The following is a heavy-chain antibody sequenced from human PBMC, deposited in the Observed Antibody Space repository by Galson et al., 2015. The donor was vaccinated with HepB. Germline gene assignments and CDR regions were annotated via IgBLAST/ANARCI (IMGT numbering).Heavy chain of an antibody. Sequence: SLRLSCAASGFTFSSYAMHWVRQAPGKGLEWVAVISYDGSNKYYADSVKGRFTISRDNSKNTLYLQMNSLRAEDTAVYYCARDHYGCVNYWGQGTLVTVSS. V-gene: IGHV3-30*04. CDR1: GFTFSSYA. CDR2: ISYDGSNK. D-gene: IGHD3-10*01. CDR3: ARDHYGCVNY. J-gene: IGHJ4*02.